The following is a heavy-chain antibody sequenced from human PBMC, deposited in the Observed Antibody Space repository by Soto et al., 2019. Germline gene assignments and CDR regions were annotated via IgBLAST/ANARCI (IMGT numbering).Heavy chain of an antibody. D-gene: IGHD3-3*01. V-gene: IGHV4-30-4*01. Sequence: SETLSLTCTVSGGSISSGDYYWSWIRQPPGKGLEWIGYIYYSGSTYYNPSLKSRVTISVDTSKNQFSLKLSSVTAADTAVYYCAIARVGDFWSGYYNSSEYFQHWGQGTLVTVSS. CDR2: IYYSGST. CDR3: AIARVGDFWSGYYNSSEYFQH. CDR1: GGSISSGDYY. J-gene: IGHJ1*01.